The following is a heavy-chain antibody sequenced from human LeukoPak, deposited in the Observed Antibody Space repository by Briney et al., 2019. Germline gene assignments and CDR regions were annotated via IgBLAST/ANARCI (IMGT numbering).Heavy chain of an antibody. CDR2: IYDSGST. CDR3: AREGDRATLRWFDP. D-gene: IGHD5-12*01. J-gene: IGHJ5*02. V-gene: IGHV4-4*02. Sequence: PSGTLSLTCAVSGASISSSNWWSWVRQPPGKGLEWIGEIYDSGSTNYNPSLKSRVTISVDKSKNQFSLQLSSVTAADTAVYYCAREGDRATLRWFDPWGQGTLVTVSS. CDR1: GASISSSNW.